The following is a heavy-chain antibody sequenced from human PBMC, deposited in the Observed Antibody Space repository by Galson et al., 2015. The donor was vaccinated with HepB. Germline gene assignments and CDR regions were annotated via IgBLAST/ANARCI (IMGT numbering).Heavy chain of an antibody. Sequence: SVKVSCKASGGTFSSYAISWVRQAPGQGLEWMGRIIPILGIANYAQKFQGRVTITADKSTSTAYMELSSLRSEDTAVYYCAREGPDPEPSHYYYYYYMDVWGKGTTVTVSS. V-gene: IGHV1-69*04. CDR3: AREGPDPEPSHYYYYYYMDV. D-gene: IGHD1-14*01. CDR2: IIPILGIA. CDR1: GGTFSSYA. J-gene: IGHJ6*03.